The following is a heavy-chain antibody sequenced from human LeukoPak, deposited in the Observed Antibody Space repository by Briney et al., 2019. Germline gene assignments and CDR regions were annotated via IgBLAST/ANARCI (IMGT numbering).Heavy chain of an antibody. CDR1: GGSISSYY. V-gene: IGHV4-59*01. Sequence: SETLSLTCTVSGGSISSYYWSWIRQPPGKGLEWIGYIYYSGSTNYNPSLKSRVTISVDTSKNQFPLKLSSVTAADTAVYYCAGSQTYYDILTGYYPGKLDYWGQGTLVTVSS. CDR3: AGSQTYYDILTGYYPGKLDY. J-gene: IGHJ4*02. D-gene: IGHD3-9*01. CDR2: IYYSGST.